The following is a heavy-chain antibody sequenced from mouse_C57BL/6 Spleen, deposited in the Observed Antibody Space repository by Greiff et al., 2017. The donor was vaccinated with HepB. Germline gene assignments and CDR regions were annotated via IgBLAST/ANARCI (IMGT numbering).Heavy chain of an antibody. V-gene: IGHV1-61*01. CDR2: IYPSDSET. Sequence: QVQLQQPGAELVRPGSSVKLSCKASGYTFTSYWMDWVKLRPGQGLEWIGNIYPSDSETHYNQKFKDKATLTVDKSSSTAYMQLSSLTSEDSAVYYCARKFHYYGSSYFDYWGQGTTLTVSS. J-gene: IGHJ2*01. D-gene: IGHD1-1*01. CDR3: ARKFHYYGSSYFDY. CDR1: GYTFTSYW.